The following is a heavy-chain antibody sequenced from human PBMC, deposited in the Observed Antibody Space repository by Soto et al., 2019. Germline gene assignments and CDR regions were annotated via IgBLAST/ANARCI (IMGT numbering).Heavy chain of an antibody. V-gene: IGHV3-48*03. CDR3: ANDFWSEYR. D-gene: IGHD3-3*01. J-gene: IGHJ4*02. CDR2: ISGSSSMI. CDR1: GFTFITYE. Sequence: EVHLVESGGGLVQPGGSLRLSCVASGFTFITYEMNWVRQAPGRGLEWISYISGSSSMIYYTDSVKGRFIISRDNAKNSLYLQMNSLRAEDTAVYYCANDFWSEYRWGQGTLVTVSS.